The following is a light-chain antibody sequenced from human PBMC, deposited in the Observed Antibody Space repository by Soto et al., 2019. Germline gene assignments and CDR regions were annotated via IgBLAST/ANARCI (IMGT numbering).Light chain of an antibody. CDR1: QSISSY. CDR3: QQSYSTPRT. J-gene: IGKJ1*01. Sequence: EIQMTQSAFSLSAAVGDRVTITFGASQSISSYLNWYQQKPGKAPKLLIYAASSLQSGVPSRFSGSGSGTDFTLTISSLQPEDFATYHCQQSYSTPRTFGQGTKVDI. CDR2: AAS. V-gene: IGKV1-39*01.